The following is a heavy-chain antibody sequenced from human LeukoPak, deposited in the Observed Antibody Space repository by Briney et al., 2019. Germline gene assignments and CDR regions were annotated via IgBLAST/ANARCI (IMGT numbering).Heavy chain of an antibody. CDR3: ARDLVLLWFGEFAPPRTYYYGMDV. CDR2: INPNSGGT. D-gene: IGHD3-10*01. CDR1: GYTFTGYY. V-gene: IGHV1-2*02. Sequence: ASVKVSCKASGYTFTGYYMHWVRQAPGQGLEWMGWINPNSGGTNYAQKFQGRVTMTRDTSISTAYMELSRLRSDDTAVHYCARDLVLLWFGEFAPPRTYYYGMDVWGQGTTVTVSS. J-gene: IGHJ6*02.